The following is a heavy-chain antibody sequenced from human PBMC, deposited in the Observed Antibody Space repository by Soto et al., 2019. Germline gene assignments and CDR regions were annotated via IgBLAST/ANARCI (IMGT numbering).Heavy chain of an antibody. V-gene: IGHV5-51*01. J-gene: IGHJ4*02. CDR1: GYNFAGYW. D-gene: IGHD3-3*01. CDR2: IYPSDSDT. CDR3: ARGGVSTRTFGY. Sequence: RGESLKISCKGSGYNFAGYWIAWVRQMPGKGLELMRIIYPSDSDTRYRPSFQGQVTISADKSISSAYLQWSSLRASDTAMYYCARGGVSTRTFGYWGQGTPVTVSS.